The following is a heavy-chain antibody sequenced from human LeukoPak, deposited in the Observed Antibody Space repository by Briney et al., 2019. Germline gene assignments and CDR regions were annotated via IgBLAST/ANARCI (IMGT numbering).Heavy chain of an antibody. CDR3: AGGQWLVWGVY. Sequence: SETLSLTCTVSGDSISSYYWSWIRQPPGRGREWIGYIYYSGSTNYNPPLKSRVTISVDTSKNQRSLKLSSVTVADTAVYYCAGGQWLVWGVYWGQGTLVTVSS. J-gene: IGHJ4*02. D-gene: IGHD6-19*01. CDR2: IYYSGST. CDR1: GDSISSYY. V-gene: IGHV4-59*12.